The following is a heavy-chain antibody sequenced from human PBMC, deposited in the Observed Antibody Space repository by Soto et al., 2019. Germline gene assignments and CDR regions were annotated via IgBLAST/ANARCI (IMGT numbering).Heavy chain of an antibody. Sequence: QVQLQESGRGLVKPSGTLSLTCAVSGGSISSSYWWSWVRQPPGKGLEWIGEIYHSGSTNYNPSLKSRVTISVDKSKNQFCLKLSSVTAADTAVYYSARVGLWFGEFIFDYWGQGTLVTVSS. V-gene: IGHV4-4*02. CDR2: IYHSGST. J-gene: IGHJ4*02. CDR1: GGSISSSYW. D-gene: IGHD3-10*01. CDR3: ARVGLWFGEFIFDY.